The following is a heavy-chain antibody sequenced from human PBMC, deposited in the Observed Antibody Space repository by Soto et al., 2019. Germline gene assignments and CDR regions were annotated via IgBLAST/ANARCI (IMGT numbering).Heavy chain of an antibody. D-gene: IGHD3-22*01. V-gene: IGHV3-74*01. CDR3: ARFGTSYDTSGFLY. J-gene: IGHJ4*02. Sequence: LRLSCAASGFTFGSHWMHWVRQAPGKGLVYVSRISSGGTTTNYAESVKGRFTISRDNARNTLYLQMNSLRVEDTAVYYCARFGTSYDTSGFLYWGQGTPVTVSS. CDR1: GFTFGSHW. CDR2: ISSGGTTT.